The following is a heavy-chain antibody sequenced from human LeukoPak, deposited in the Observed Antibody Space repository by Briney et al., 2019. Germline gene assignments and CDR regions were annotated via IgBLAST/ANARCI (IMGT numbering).Heavy chain of an antibody. V-gene: IGHV4-34*01. Sequence: PSETLSLTCAVYGGSFSGYYWSWIRQPPGKGLEWIGEINHSGSTNYNPSLKSRVTMSVDTSKNQFSLKLSSVTAADTAVYYCARSDVRSGEYYYYYYYMDVWGKGTTVTVSS. D-gene: IGHD3-3*01. CDR3: ARSDVRSGEYYYYYYYMDV. CDR1: GGSFSGYY. CDR2: INHSGST. J-gene: IGHJ6*03.